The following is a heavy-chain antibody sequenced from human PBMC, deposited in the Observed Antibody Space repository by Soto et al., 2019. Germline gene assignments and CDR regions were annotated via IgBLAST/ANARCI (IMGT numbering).Heavy chain of an antibody. V-gene: IGHV3-23*01. CDR1: GFTFSSYA. Sequence: GGSLRLSCAASGFTFSSYAMSWVRQAPGKGLEWVSAISGSGGSTYYADSGKGRFTISRDNSKNTLYLQMNSLRAEDTAVYYCAKGSIDSSGYYFRSFGVHFDYWGQGTLVTVSS. CDR3: AKGSIDSSGYYFRSFGVHFDY. CDR2: ISGSGGST. D-gene: IGHD3-22*01. J-gene: IGHJ4*02.